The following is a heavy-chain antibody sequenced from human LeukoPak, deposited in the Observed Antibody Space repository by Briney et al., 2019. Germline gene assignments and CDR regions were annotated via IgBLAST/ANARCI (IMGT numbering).Heavy chain of an antibody. CDR3: ARVSEYSSSWADWYFDL. Sequence: SETLSLTCTVSGGSINSYYWSWIRQPPGKGLEWIGYIYYSGSTNYNPSLKSRVTISVDTSKNQFSLKLSSVTAADTAVYYCARVSEYSSSWADWYFDLWGRGTLVTVSS. V-gene: IGHV4-59*01. J-gene: IGHJ2*01. CDR2: IYYSGST. D-gene: IGHD6-13*01. CDR1: GGSINSYY.